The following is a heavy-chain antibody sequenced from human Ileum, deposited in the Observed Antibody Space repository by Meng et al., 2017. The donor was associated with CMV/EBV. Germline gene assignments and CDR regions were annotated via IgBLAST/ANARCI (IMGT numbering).Heavy chain of an antibody. D-gene: IGHD3-16*01. V-gene: IGHV3-49*04. CDR2: IRSKAYGGTT. CDR3: TRDLENGYASSIKQY. Sequence: GESLKISCTASGFTFGDYAMSWVRQAPGKGLEWVGFIRSKAYGGTTEYAASVKGRFTISRDDSKSIAYLQMNSLRVEDAAVYYCTRDLENGYASSIKQYWGQGTLVTVSS. CDR1: GFTFGDYA. J-gene: IGHJ4*02.